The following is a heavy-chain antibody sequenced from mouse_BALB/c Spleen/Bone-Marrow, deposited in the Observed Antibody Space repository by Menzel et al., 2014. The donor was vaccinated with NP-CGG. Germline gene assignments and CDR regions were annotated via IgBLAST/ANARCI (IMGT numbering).Heavy chain of an antibody. J-gene: IGHJ4*01. CDR2: IDPANGNT. Sequence: VQLKESGAELVKPGASVKLSCTASGFNIKDTYMHWVKQRPEQGLEWIGRIDPANGNTKYDPKFQGKATITADTSSNTAYLQLSSLTSEDTAVYYCARGTPYAMDDWGQGTSVSVSS. D-gene: IGHD2-14*01. CDR3: ARGTPYAMDD. V-gene: IGHV14-3*02. CDR1: GFNIKDTY.